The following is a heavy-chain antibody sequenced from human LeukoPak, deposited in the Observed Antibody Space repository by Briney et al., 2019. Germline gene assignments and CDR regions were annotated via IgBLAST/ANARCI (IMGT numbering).Heavy chain of an antibody. CDR1: GFTFSIYA. V-gene: IGHV3-30-3*01. J-gene: IGHJ6*02. D-gene: IGHD2/OR15-2a*01. CDR2: ISYDGSNK. CDR3: ARDTQYYYYTMDV. Sequence: GGSLRLSCAASGFTFSIYAMHWVRQAPGKGLEWVAVISYDGSNKYYADSVKGRFSISRDNSKNTLYLQMSSLRAEDTAVYYCARDTQYYYYTMDVWGQGTTVTVSS.